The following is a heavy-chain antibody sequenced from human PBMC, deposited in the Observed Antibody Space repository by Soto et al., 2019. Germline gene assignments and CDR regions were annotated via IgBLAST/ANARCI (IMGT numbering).Heavy chain of an antibody. D-gene: IGHD5-18*01. Sequence: VKVSCKASGGTFTSYGISWVRQAPGQGLEWMGWINAYNGNTNYAQKFQGRVTMTTDTSTSTAYMELRSLRSDDTAVYYCARDVGYGLIDYWGQGTLVTVSS. J-gene: IGHJ4*02. CDR1: GGTFTSYG. CDR2: INAYNGNT. CDR3: ARDVGYGLIDY. V-gene: IGHV1-18*01.